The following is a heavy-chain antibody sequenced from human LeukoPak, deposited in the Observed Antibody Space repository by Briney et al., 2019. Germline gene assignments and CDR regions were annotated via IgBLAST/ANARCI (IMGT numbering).Heavy chain of an antibody. CDR2: INHSGST. CDR3: ARGRENTMVSSQATFDY. Sequence: SETLSLTCAVYGGSFSGYYWSWIRQPPGKGLEWIGEINHSGSTNYNPSLKSRVTISVDTSKNQFSLKLSSVTAADTAVYYCARGRENTMVSSQATFDYWGRGTLVTVSS. D-gene: IGHD3-10*01. CDR1: GGSFSGYY. V-gene: IGHV4-34*01. J-gene: IGHJ4*02.